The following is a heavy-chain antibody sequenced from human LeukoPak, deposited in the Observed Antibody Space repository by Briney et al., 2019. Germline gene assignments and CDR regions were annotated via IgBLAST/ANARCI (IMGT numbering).Heavy chain of an antibody. CDR1: GGSISSGGYY. V-gene: IGHV4-31*03. J-gene: IGHJ6*02. CDR2: IYYGGST. CDR3: ARAWVYYYGMDV. D-gene: IGHD1-26*01. Sequence: SETLSLTCTVSGGSISSGGYYWSWIRQHPGKGLEWIGYIYYGGSTYYNPSLKSRVTISVDTSKNQFSLKLSSVTAADTAVYYCARAWVYYYGMDVWGQGTTVTVSS.